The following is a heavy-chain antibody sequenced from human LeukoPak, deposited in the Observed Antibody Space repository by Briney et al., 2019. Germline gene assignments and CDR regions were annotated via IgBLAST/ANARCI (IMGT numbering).Heavy chain of an antibody. D-gene: IGHD2-2*01. V-gene: IGHV3-23*01. CDR3: AKGAYSSRTSCYALRDHAFDI. Sequence: GGSLRLSCAASGFTFSSYAMSWVRQAPGKGLEWVSAISGSGGSTYYADSVKGRFTISRDNSKNTLYLQMNSLRAEDTAVYYCAKGAYSSRTSCYALRDHAFDIWGQGTMVTVSS. CDR2: ISGSGGST. J-gene: IGHJ3*02. CDR1: GFTFSSYA.